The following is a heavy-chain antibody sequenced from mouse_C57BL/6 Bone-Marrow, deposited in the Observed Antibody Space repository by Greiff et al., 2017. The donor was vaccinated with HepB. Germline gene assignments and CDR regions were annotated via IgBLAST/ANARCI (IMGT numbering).Heavy chain of an antibody. CDR2: IYPRSGNT. D-gene: IGHD2-5*01. Sequence: VQLQQSGAELARPGASVKLSCKASGYTFISYGISWVKQRTGQGLEWIGEIYPRSGNTYYNEKFKGKATLTADKSSSTAYMELRSLTSEDSAVYFCARAYYSNLYYFDYWGQGTTLTVSS. V-gene: IGHV1-81*01. CDR3: ARAYYSNLYYFDY. J-gene: IGHJ2*01. CDR1: GYTFISYG.